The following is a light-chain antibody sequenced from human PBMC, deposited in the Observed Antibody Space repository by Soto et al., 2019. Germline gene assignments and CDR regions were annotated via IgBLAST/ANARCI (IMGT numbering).Light chain of an antibody. Sequence: QSALTQPPSVSGAPGQRVTISCTGTSSDIGAGHDVHWYQQLPGAAPKLLIYSNAIRPSGVPDRFSGSKSGTSASLAITGLRAEDEADYYCQSYDSSLSSYVFGTGTKVTVL. CDR1: SSDIGAGHD. V-gene: IGLV1-40*01. CDR3: QSYDSSLSSYV. CDR2: SNA. J-gene: IGLJ1*01.